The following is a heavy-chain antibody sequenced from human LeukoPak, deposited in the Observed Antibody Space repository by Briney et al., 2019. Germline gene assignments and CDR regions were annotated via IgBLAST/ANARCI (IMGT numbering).Heavy chain of an antibody. J-gene: IGHJ4*02. CDR1: GYTFTGYY. Sequence: ASVKVSCKASGYTFTGYYMHWVRQGPGQGLEWMGWINPNSGGTNYAQKLQGRVTMTRDTSISTAYMELSRLRSDDTAVYYCAGIAAADLPDYWGQGTLVTVSS. D-gene: IGHD6-13*01. CDR3: AGIAAADLPDY. V-gene: IGHV1-2*02. CDR2: INPNSGGT.